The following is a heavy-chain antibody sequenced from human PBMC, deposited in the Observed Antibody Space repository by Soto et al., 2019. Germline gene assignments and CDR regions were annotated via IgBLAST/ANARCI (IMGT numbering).Heavy chain of an antibody. D-gene: IGHD6-6*01. J-gene: IGHJ5*02. CDR1: GASVSSGIFY. CDR3: ARSTRFSSSSFFIDH. Sequence: SETLSLTCTVSGASVSSGIFYWSWIRQPPGKGLEWIGYIYNSGSTNYKPSLKSRVTMSVDTSKNQFSLKLSSLTAADTAMYYCARSTRFSSSSFFIDHWGQGTLVT. V-gene: IGHV4-61*01. CDR2: IYNSGST.